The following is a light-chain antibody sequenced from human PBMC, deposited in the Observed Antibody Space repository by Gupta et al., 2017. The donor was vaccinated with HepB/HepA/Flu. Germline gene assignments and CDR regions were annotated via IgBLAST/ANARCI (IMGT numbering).Light chain of an antibody. Sequence: DVVMTQSPLSLSVILGQPASFSCRSSQSLAYSDEITFLNWFQQRPGQSPRRLIYQVSKRDSGVPDRFSGSGSGTDFTLKISRVEAEDVGVYYCRQHLQWPHTFGQGTXFEIK. CDR3: RQHLQWPHT. J-gene: IGKJ2*01. CDR1: QSLAYSDEITF. V-gene: IGKV2-30*01. CDR2: QVS.